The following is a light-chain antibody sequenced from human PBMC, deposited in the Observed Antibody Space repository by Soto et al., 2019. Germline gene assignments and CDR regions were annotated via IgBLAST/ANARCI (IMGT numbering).Light chain of an antibody. CDR1: SSDVGGYDY. CDR3: SSHTSGSTRV. J-gene: IGLJ7*01. V-gene: IGLV2-14*01. Sequence: QSALTQPASVSGSPGQSIAISCTGTSSDVGGYDYVSWYQQHPDKAPKLMIYEVTKRPSWVSNRFSGSKSGNTAPLTISGLQPEDEADYYCSSHTSGSTRVFGSGTQLTVL. CDR2: EVT.